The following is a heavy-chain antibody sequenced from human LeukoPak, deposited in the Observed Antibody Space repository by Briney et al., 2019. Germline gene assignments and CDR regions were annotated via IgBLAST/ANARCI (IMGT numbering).Heavy chain of an antibody. Sequence: GGSLRLSCAASGFSFSSYSMNWVRQAPGKGLEWVSYISTGSTTIYYADSVKGRFTISRDNSKTTLYLQMKSLRAEDTAVYYCARTDETAPAEDFQHWGQGTLVTVSS. CDR1: GFSFSSYS. J-gene: IGHJ1*01. CDR3: ARTDETAPAEDFQH. CDR2: ISTGSTTI. D-gene: IGHD2-21*02. V-gene: IGHV3-48*01.